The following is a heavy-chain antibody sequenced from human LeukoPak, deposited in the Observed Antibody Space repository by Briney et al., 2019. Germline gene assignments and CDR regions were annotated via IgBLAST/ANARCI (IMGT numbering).Heavy chain of an antibody. V-gene: IGHV4-59*01. J-gene: IGHJ4*02. CDR1: GGSISSYY. Sequence: PSETLSLTCTVSGGSISSYYWSWIRQPPGKGLEWIGYIYYSGSTNYNPSLKSRVTISVDTSKNQFSLKLSSVTAADTAVYYCARSHSGYDGGRIEYWGQGTLVTVSS. CDR2: IYYSGST. CDR3: ARSHSGYDGGRIEY. D-gene: IGHD5-12*01.